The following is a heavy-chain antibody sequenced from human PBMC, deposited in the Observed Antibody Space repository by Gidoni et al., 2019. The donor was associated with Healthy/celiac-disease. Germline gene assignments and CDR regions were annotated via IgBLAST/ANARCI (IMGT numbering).Heavy chain of an antibody. J-gene: IGHJ3*02. D-gene: IGHD3-22*01. CDR2: IYYSGST. CDR3: AREGMGYYDSSGYSPRAFDI. Sequence: QVQLQESGPGLVKPSQTLSLTCPVSGCSISSGGYYWGCIRQHPGKGREWIRYIYYSGSTYYNPSLKSRVTISVDTSKNQFSLKLSSVTAADTAVYYGAREGMGYYDSSGYSPRAFDIWGQGTMVTVSS. V-gene: IGHV4-31*03. CDR1: GCSISSGGYY.